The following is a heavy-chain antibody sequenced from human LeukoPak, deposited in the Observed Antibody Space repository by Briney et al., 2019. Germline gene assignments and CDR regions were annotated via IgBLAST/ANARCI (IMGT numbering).Heavy chain of an antibody. CDR2: ISYSGST. CDR3: ARGNAD. J-gene: IGHJ4*02. Sequence: SETLSLTCTVSGGSINSYYWSWIRQAPGKGLEWIGYISYSGSTNYNPSLKSRVTISLGTSKNQFFLKLNSVTAADTALYYCARGNADWGQGTLVTVSS. V-gene: IGHV4-59*01. CDR1: GGSINSYY.